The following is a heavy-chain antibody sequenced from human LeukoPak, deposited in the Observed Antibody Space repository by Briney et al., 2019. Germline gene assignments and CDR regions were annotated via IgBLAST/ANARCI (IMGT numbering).Heavy chain of an antibody. CDR1: GFTFSSYS. J-gene: IGHJ6*03. CDR2: INSSSSYI. CDR3: ARPEDCSGGSCYSVYYYYYMDV. Sequence: PGGSLRLSCAVSGFTFSSYSMNWVRQAPGKGLGWVSSINSSSSYIYYADSMKGRFTISRDNAKKSLYLQMNSLRAEDTAVYYCARPEDCSGGSCYSVYYYYYMDVWGKGTTVTVSS. D-gene: IGHD2-15*01. V-gene: IGHV3-21*01.